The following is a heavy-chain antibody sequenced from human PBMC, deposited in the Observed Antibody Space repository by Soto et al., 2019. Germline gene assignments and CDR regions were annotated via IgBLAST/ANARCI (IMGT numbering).Heavy chain of an antibody. CDR3: AREGSYCGYDG. V-gene: IGHV1-18*01. J-gene: IGHJ4*01. Sequence: ASVKVSCKASGYTFSSHGIIWVRQAPGQGLEWVGWISGYNGNAKYAQRFQGRVTMTTDTSTSKVYVDPRGLASDESAGHYCAREGSYCGYDGWGQGTLVTVSS. CDR2: ISGYNGNA. CDR1: GYTFSSHG. D-gene: IGHD1-26*01.